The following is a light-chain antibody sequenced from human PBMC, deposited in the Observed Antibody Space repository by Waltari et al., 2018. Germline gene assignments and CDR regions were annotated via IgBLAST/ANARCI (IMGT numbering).Light chain of an antibody. J-gene: IGLJ2*01. CDR3: QTWGTGPRV. CDR2: VNSDGSH. V-gene: IGLV4-69*01. CDR1: SGHSSYA. Sequence: QVVLTQSSSASASLGASVKLTCTLSSGHSSYAIAWHQQQPEKGPRYLMKVNSDGSHNKGDGIPARFSGSSSGAERYLPLSGLQSEDEADYYCQTWGTGPRVFGGGTKLTVL.